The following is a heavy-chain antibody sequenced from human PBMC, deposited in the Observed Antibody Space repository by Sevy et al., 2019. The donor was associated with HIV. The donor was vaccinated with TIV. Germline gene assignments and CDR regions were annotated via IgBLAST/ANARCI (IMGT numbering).Heavy chain of an antibody. J-gene: IGHJ6*02. CDR3: ARAVGSSSWPRDYYYGMDV. Sequence: SETLSLTCTVSGGSINSYYWTWIRQPPGKGLEWIGYIYYIGSTKYNPSLKSRVTISVDTSKNQFSLKLTSVTAADTAVYYCARAVGSSSWPRDYYYGMDVWGQGTTVTVSS. D-gene: IGHD6-13*01. CDR1: GGSINSYY. V-gene: IGHV4-59*01. CDR2: IYYIGST.